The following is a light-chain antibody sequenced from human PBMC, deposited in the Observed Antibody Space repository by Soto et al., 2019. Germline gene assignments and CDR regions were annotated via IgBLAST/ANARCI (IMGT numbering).Light chain of an antibody. CDR3: HVWDGSINHHV. Sequence: SSELTQPPSVSVAPGETATIACGGHDIGSKSVHWYQQKPGLAPFLVIYSNSGRPSGIPERFSGSNSGNTATLAISRVEAGAEADYYCHVWDGSINHHVCGTGTKVTVL. J-gene: IGLJ1*01. CDR2: SNS. V-gene: IGLV3-21*04. CDR1: DIGSKS.